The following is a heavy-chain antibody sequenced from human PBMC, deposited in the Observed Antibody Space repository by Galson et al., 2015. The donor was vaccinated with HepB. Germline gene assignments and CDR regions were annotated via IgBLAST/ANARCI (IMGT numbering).Heavy chain of an antibody. D-gene: IGHD3-10*01. CDR2: IYYSGST. V-gene: IGHV4-30-4*01. Sequence: ISIGDYYWSWIRQPPGKGLEWIGYIYYSGSTFYNPSLKSRVTISVDTSKHQFSLKLSSVTAADTAVYYCARGITMVRGPVRNWFDPWGQGTLVTVSS. J-gene: IGHJ5*02. CDR1: ISIGDYY. CDR3: ARGITMVRGPVRNWFDP.